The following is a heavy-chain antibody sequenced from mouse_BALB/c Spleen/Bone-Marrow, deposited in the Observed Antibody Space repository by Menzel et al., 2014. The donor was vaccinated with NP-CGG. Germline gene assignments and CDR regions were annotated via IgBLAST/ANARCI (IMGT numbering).Heavy chain of an antibody. Sequence: VQLVESGAELARPGASVKMSCKASGYTFTSYTMHWVKQRPGQGLEWIGYINPSSGYTNYNQKFKDKATLTADKSSSTAYMQLSSLTSEDSAVYYCARSLRWYFDVWGAGTRSPSPQ. V-gene: IGHV1-4*01. CDR1: GYTFTSYT. D-gene: IGHD1-1*01. CDR2: INPSSGYT. J-gene: IGHJ1*01. CDR3: ARSLRWYFDV.